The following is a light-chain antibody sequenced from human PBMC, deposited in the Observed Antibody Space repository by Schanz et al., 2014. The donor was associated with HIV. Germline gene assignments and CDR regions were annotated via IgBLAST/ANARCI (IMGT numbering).Light chain of an antibody. CDR1: QSVSTF. Sequence: EIVLTQSPATLSLSPGERATLSCRASQSVSTFIAWYQQKPGQPPRLLIYDVSNRATGIPARFSGSGSGTDFTLTISSLEPEDFAVYYCQQRTNWPPWTFGQGTKVEIK. V-gene: IGKV3-11*01. CDR3: QQRTNWPPWT. J-gene: IGKJ1*01. CDR2: DVS.